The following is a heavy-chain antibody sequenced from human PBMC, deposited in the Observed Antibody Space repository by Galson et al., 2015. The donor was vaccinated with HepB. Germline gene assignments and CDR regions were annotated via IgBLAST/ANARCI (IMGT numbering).Heavy chain of an antibody. D-gene: IGHD3-22*01. CDR1: GYTFTGYY. J-gene: IGHJ4*02. Sequence: SVKVSCKASGYTFTGYYMHWVRQAPGQGLEWMGWINPNSGGTNSVKGRFTISRDNSKNTLYLQMGSLRAEDMAVYYCARSTYYYDSSGFGFDYWGQGTLVTVSS. CDR2: INPNSGGT. V-gene: IGHV1-2*02. CDR3: ARSTYYYDSSGFGFDY.